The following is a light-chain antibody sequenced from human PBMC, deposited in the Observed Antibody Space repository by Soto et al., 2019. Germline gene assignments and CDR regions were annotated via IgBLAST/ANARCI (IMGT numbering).Light chain of an antibody. CDR1: SSDVGGYNY. J-gene: IGLJ1*01. Sequence: QSVLTQPPSASGSPGQSVTIPCTGSSSDVGGYNYVSWYQQYPGKAPKLMIYEVSKRPSGVPDRFSGSKSGNTASLTVSGLQAEDEADYYCQSFDSSLSAYVFGTGTKVTVL. CDR2: EVS. CDR3: QSFDSSLSAYV. V-gene: IGLV2-8*01.